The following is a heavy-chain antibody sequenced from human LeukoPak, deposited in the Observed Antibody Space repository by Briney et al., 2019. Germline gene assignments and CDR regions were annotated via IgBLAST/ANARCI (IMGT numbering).Heavy chain of an antibody. CDR2: ISGTYDNT. Sequence: GGSLRLSCAASGFTFSSYAMSWVRQPPGKGLEWVSGISGTYDNTWYADSVKGRFTISRDNAKNSLYLQMNSLRAEDTAVYYCARDLSAGSFWGQGTTVTVSS. V-gene: IGHV3-23*01. CDR1: GFTFSSYA. J-gene: IGHJ6*02. CDR3: ARDLSAGSF. D-gene: IGHD5/OR15-5a*01.